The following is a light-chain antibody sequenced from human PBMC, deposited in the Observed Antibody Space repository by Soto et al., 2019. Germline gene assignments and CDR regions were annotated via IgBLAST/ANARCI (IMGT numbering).Light chain of an antibody. CDR1: QTVSSNF. CDR3: RQYGRSLGFA. CDR2: GAS. Sequence: IVLTQSPGTLSLSPWERATLSCMASQTVSSNFLAWYQEKPGQGPRLLIYGASTRATGIPDRFSGSGSGTDFTLTISRLDPEDFAVYYCRQYGRSLGFAVGGGTKVDIK. V-gene: IGKV3-20*01. J-gene: IGKJ4*01.